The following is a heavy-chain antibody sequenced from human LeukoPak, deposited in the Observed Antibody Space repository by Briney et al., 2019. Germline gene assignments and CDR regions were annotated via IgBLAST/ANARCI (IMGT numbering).Heavy chain of an antibody. CDR1: GFTFSSYA. J-gene: IGHJ4*02. D-gene: IGHD5-18*01. Sequence: PGGSLSLYCAASGFTFSSYAMSWVRQAPGKGLEWFSAISGSGGSTYYADSVKGRFTISRDNSKNTLYLHMNSLRAEDTAVYCWGKKDSYCRAPFDFWGQGTLVTVSS. V-gene: IGHV3-23*01. CDR2: ISGSGGST. CDR3: GKKDSYCRAPFDF.